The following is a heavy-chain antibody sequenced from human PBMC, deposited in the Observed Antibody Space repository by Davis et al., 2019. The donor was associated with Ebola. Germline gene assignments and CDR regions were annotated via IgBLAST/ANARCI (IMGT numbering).Heavy chain of an antibody. D-gene: IGHD6-6*01. CDR1: GYTFTSYY. V-gene: IGHV1-46*01. J-gene: IGHJ5*02. CDR2: INPSGGST. CDR3: ARDLSIAARPGGWFDP. Sequence: ASVKVSCKASGYTFTSYYMHWVRQAPGQGLEWMGIINPSGGSTSYAQKFQGRVTMTRDTSTSTVYMELSSLRSEDTAVYYCARDLSIAARPGGWFDPWGQGTLVTVSS.